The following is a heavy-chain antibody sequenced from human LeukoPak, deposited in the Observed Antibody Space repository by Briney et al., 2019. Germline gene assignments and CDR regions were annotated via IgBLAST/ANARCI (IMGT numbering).Heavy chain of an antibody. D-gene: IGHD2-2*01. CDR3: ARDTEYCSSTSCRRYFDY. J-gene: IGHJ4*02. CDR2: IYHSGST. CDR1: GGSISSGGYY. Sequence: SETLSLTCTVSGGSISSGGYYWSWIRQPPGKGLEWIGYIYHSGSTYYNPSLKSRVTISVDRSKNQFSLKLSSVTAADTAVYYCARDTEYCSSTSCRRYFDYWGQGTLVTVSS. V-gene: IGHV4-30-2*01.